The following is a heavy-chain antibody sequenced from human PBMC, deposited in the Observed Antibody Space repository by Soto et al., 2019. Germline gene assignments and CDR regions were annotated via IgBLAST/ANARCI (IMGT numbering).Heavy chain of an antibody. J-gene: IGHJ5*02. CDR1: GGSISSYY. CDR2: IYYSGST. Sequence: SETLSLTCTVSGGSISSYYWSWIRQPPGKGLEWIGYIYYSGSTNYNPSLKSRVTISVDTSKNQFSLKLSSVTAADTAVYYCASPFDRCSGGSCYLSSWFDPWGQGTLVTVSS. D-gene: IGHD2-15*01. CDR3: ASPFDRCSGGSCYLSSWFDP. V-gene: IGHV4-59*12.